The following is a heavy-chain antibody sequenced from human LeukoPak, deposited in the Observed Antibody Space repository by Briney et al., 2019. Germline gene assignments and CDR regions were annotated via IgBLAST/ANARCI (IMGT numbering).Heavy chain of an antibody. CDR1: GFIVSSNY. CDR2: IYSSGTT. V-gene: IGHV3-53*05. J-gene: IGHJ4*02. D-gene: IGHD4-17*01. Sequence: GGSLRLSCAASGFIVSSNYMSWVRQAPGKGLERVSVIYSSGTTYYADSVKGRFTISRDNSKNTLDFQMNSLRSDDTAVYYCARDRPDPRSRPCCFDYWGQGTLVTVSS. CDR3: ARDRPDPRSRPCCFDY.